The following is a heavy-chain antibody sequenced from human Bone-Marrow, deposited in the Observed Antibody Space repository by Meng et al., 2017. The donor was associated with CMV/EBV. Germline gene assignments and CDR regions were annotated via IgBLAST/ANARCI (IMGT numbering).Heavy chain of an antibody. CDR1: GINLNTYW. CDR3: AREPGRGAFDI. Sequence: GESLKISCAVSGINLNTYWMHWVRQVPGKGLVWLSRIYSDGISTRYADSVKGRFTISRDNSKNTLYLQMNGLRAEDTALYYCAREPGRGAFDIWGQGPMVTVSS. J-gene: IGHJ3*02. D-gene: IGHD3-10*01. CDR2: IYSDGIST. V-gene: IGHV3-74*01.